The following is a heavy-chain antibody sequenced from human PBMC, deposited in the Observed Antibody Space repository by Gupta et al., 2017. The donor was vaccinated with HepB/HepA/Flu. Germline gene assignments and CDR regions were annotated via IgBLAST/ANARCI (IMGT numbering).Heavy chain of an antibody. V-gene: IGHV3-33*01. Sequence: QVQLVESGGGVVQPGRSLRLSCAASGFTFSSYGMHWVRTAPGKGLEWVAVIWYDGSNKYYADSVKGRFTISRDNSKNTLYLQMNSLRAEDTAVYYCARADYCSSTSCYSLDYWGQGTLVTVSS. D-gene: IGHD2-2*02. CDR3: ARADYCSSTSCYSLDY. CDR1: GFTFSSYG. J-gene: IGHJ4*02. CDR2: IWYDGSNK.